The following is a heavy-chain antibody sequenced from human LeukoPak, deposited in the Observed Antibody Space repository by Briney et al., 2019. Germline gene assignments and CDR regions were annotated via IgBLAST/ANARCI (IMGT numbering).Heavy chain of an antibody. Sequence: GSSVKVSCKASAGTFSSYAISWVRQAPGQGLEWMGRIIPILGIANYAQKFQGRVTITADKSTSTAYMDLSSLRSEDTAVYYCARGMVRGVIITYDAFDIWGQGTMVTVSS. D-gene: IGHD3-10*01. J-gene: IGHJ3*02. CDR2: IIPILGIA. V-gene: IGHV1-69*04. CDR1: AGTFSSYA. CDR3: ARGMVRGVIITYDAFDI.